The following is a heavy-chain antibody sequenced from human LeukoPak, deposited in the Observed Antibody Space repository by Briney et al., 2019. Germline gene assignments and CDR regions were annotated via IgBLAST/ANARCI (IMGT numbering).Heavy chain of an antibody. J-gene: IGHJ4*02. D-gene: IGHD5-24*01. V-gene: IGHV4-39*07. CDR1: GGSISSSSYY. Sequence: PSETLSLTCTVSGGSISSSSYYWGWIRQPPGKGLEWIGSIYYSGSTYYNPSLRSRVTISVDMSKNQFSLKLSSVTAADTAVYYCAREWLQPYYFDYWGQGTLVTVSS. CDR2: IYYSGST. CDR3: AREWLQPYYFDY.